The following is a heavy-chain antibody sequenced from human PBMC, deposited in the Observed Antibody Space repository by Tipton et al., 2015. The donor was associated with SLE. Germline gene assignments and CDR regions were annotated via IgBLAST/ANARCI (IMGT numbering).Heavy chain of an antibody. D-gene: IGHD5-24*01. CDR2: IFHRGTT. J-gene: IGHJ3*01. CDR1: GDSLKSYNFY. V-gene: IGHV4-39*07. CDR3: ARSRDKATDSFDV. Sequence: TLSLTCTVSGDSLKSYNFYWGWIRQPPGKGLEWLGSIFHRGTTEYKSSLKSRLTISLGTSKNQFSLKLNSVTAADTAVYYCARSRDKATDSFDVWGQGTMVTVSS.